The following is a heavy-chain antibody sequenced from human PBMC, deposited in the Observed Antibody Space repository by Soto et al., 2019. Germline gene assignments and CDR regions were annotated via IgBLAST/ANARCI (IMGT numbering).Heavy chain of an antibody. CDR1: GGTLSSYG. D-gene: IGHD2-8*01. J-gene: IGHJ5*02. Sequence: QVQLVQSGAEVKKPGSSVKVSCKASGGTLSSYGISWVRQAPGQGLEWMGGIIPIFATANYAQKFQGRVTITADESTSTAYMELSSLRSEDTAVYYCARSSPNCTNGVCYGMRWFDPWGQGNLVTVSS. CDR3: ARSSPNCTNGVCYGMRWFDP. CDR2: IIPIFATA. V-gene: IGHV1-69*01.